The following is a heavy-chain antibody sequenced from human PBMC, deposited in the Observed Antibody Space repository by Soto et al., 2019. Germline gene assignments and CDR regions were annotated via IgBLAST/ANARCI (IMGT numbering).Heavy chain of an antibody. Sequence: EVQLLESGGGLVQPAGSLRLSCAASGFTFSSYAMIWVRQAPGKGLEWVSTISASGGSTYYADSVKGRFTISRDNSKSTLYLQMNSLRAEDTAVYYCAKRLDTVTTILAPLLYWGQGTLVTVSS. CDR1: GFTFSSYA. J-gene: IGHJ4*02. V-gene: IGHV3-23*01. CDR3: AKRLDTVTTILAPLLY. CDR2: ISASGGST. D-gene: IGHD5-12*01.